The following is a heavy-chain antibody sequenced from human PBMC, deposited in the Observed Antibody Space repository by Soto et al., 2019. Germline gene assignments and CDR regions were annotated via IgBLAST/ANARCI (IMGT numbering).Heavy chain of an antibody. Sequence: SETLSLTCAVYGGSFSGYYWSWIRQPPGKGLEWIGEINHSGSTNYNPSLKSRVTISVDTSKNQFSLKLSSVTAADTAVYYCGGYCSGGSCYLWGQGTLVTVSS. CDR1: GGSFSGYY. CDR2: INHSGST. V-gene: IGHV4-34*01. D-gene: IGHD2-15*01. CDR3: GGYCSGGSCYL. J-gene: IGHJ4*02.